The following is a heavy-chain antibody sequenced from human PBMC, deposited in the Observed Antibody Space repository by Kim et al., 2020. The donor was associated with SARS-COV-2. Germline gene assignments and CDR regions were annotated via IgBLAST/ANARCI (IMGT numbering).Heavy chain of an antibody. Sequence: NPSLKSRVPISVDTSKNQFSLKLSSVTAADTAVYYCARVSRYNWNNLYDYWGQGTLVTVSS. CDR3: ARVSRYNWNNLYDY. D-gene: IGHD1-20*01. J-gene: IGHJ4*02. V-gene: IGHV4-59*01.